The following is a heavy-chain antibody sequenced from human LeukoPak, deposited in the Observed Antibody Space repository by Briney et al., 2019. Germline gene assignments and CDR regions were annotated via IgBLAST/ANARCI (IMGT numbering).Heavy chain of an antibody. CDR3: AKVTDCSSTSCYQPDWYFDL. V-gene: IGHV3-23*01. CDR2: ISGSGGST. J-gene: IGHJ2*01. D-gene: IGHD2-2*01. CDR1: GFTFSSYA. Sequence: GGSLRLSCAASGFTFSSYAMSWVRQAPGKGLEWVSAISGSGGSTYYADSVKGRFTISRDNSKNTLYLQMNSLRAEDTAVYYCAKVTDCSSTSCYQPDWYFDLWGRGTLVTVSS.